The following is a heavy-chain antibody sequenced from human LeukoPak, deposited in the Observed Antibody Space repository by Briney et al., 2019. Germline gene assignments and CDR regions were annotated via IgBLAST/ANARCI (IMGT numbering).Heavy chain of an antibody. CDR1: GGSVSSSSYY. CDR3: ARDYYDSSD. D-gene: IGHD3-22*01. V-gene: IGHV4-39*07. Sequence: SETLSLTCTVSGGSVSSSSYYWGWIRQPPGKGLEWIGNIYYSGSTYYSPSLKSRVTISVDTSKNQFSLKLSSVTAADTAVYYCARDYYDSSDRGQGTLVTVSS. J-gene: IGHJ1*01. CDR2: IYYSGST.